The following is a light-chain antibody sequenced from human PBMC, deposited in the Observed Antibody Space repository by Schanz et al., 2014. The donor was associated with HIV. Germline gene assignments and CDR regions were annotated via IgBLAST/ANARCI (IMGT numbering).Light chain of an antibody. CDR2: EVS. Sequence: QSALTQPASVSGSSGQSITISCTGTRSDVGSYNLVSWYQQHPGKAPKLMIYEVSKRPSGVSNRFSGSKSGNTASLTISGLQPEDEADYYCNSYSHSNTYVFGSGTKLTVL. CDR3: NSYSHSNTYV. CDR1: RSDVGSYNL. V-gene: IGLV2-14*02. J-gene: IGLJ1*01.